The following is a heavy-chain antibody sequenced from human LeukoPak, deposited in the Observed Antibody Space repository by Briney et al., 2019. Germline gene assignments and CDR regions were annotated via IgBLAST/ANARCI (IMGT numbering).Heavy chain of an antibody. Sequence: AGGSLRLSCAASGFTFSSYWMSWVRQAPGKGLEWVANIKQDGSEKYYVDSVKGRFTISRDNAKNSLYLQMNSLRAEDTAVYYCARDRPFITMIVNAFDIWGQGTMVTVSS. CDR3: ARDRPFITMIVNAFDI. CDR1: GFTFSSYW. V-gene: IGHV3-7*01. J-gene: IGHJ3*02. D-gene: IGHD3-22*01. CDR2: IKQDGSEK.